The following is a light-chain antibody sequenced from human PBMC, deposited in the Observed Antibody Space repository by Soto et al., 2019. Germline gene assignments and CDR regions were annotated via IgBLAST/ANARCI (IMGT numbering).Light chain of an antibody. V-gene: IGKV3D-20*02. CDR2: EAL. J-gene: IGKJ4*02. Sequence: EIVLPQSQGPLSLSPGDRAPLSCRVSQSISSSDLAWYPQKPGQAPRLLIYEALNRATGIPARFSGIGSGKDCTLKIRSLEPEEGAVYYCQQRNNWQLTGGGWTQGDIK. CDR3: QQRNNWQLT. CDR1: QSISSSD.